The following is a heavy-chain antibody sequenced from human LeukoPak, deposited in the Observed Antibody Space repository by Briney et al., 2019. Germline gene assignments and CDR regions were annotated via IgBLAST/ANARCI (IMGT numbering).Heavy chain of an antibody. J-gene: IGHJ5*02. D-gene: IGHD2-21*01. CDR3: AKVVVITRIFAGLDP. Sequence: VGSLRLSCAASGFTFTSYAMNWVRQAPGKGLKWVSGLSVSGTTTYYADSVRGRFTISRDNSKNTLYLQLNSLRAEDTAVYYCAKVVVITRIFAGLDPWGQGTLVTVSS. CDR1: GFTFTSYA. CDR2: LSVSGTTT. V-gene: IGHV3-23*01.